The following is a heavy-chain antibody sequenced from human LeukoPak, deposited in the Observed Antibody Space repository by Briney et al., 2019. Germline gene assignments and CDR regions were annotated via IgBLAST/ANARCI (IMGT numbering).Heavy chain of an antibody. Sequence: ASVKVSCKTSGGTFSSYAISWVRQAPGQGLEWMGGIIPIFDTTNYAQKFQGRVTITADKSTSTAYMELSSLRSEDTAVYYCASRYYYDSSGYYLGVADYWGQGTLVTVSS. CDR1: GGTFSSYA. J-gene: IGHJ4*02. V-gene: IGHV1-69*06. D-gene: IGHD3-22*01. CDR3: ASRYYYDSSGYYLGVADY. CDR2: IIPIFDTT.